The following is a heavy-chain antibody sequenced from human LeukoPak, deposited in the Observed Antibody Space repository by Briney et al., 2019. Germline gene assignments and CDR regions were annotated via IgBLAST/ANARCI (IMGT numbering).Heavy chain of an antibody. V-gene: IGHV4-31*03. Sequence: SETLSLTCTVSGGSISSGGYYWSWIRQHPGKGLEWIAYIYYSGSTYYNPSLKSRVTISVDTSKNQFSLKVSSVTAADTAVYYCARADYGSGSYFVDSWGQGTLVTVSS. CDR3: ARADYGSGSYFVDS. CDR1: GGSISSGGYY. CDR2: IYYSGST. J-gene: IGHJ4*02. D-gene: IGHD3-10*01.